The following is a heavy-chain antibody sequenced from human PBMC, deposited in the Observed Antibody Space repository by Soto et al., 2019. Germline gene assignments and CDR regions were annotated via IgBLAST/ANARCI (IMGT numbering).Heavy chain of an antibody. J-gene: IGHJ4*02. CDR3: ARDGNWRLDY. Sequence: SETLSLTCTVSGGSISSGDYYWSWIRQPPGKGLEWIGYIYYSGSTYYNPSLKSRITISADTSKNQFSLHLTSMTAEDTAVYYCARDGNWRLDYWGQGALVTVSS. D-gene: IGHD1-1*01. CDR1: GGSISSGDYY. CDR2: IYYSGST. V-gene: IGHV4-30-4*01.